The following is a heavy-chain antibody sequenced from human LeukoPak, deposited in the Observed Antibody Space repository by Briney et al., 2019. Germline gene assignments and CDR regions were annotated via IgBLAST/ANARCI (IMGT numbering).Heavy chain of an antibody. D-gene: IGHD4-17*01. CDR1: GFTFSSYN. CDR3: ARVFIGDYGDYQFDY. J-gene: IGHJ4*02. CDR2: ITSSSTYI. V-gene: IGHV3-21*06. Sequence: GGSLRLSCAASGFTFSSYNMNWVRQAPGKGPEWVSSITSSSTYIYYADSVKGRFTISRDNAKNSLYLQMDSLRVEDTAVYYCARVFIGDYGDYQFDYWGQGTLVTVSS.